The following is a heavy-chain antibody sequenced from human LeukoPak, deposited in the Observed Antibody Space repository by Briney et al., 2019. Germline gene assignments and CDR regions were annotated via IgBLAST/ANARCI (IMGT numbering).Heavy chain of an antibody. D-gene: IGHD2-15*01. CDR3: ARCSGSSTYHSDDY. V-gene: IGHV3-21*01. Sequence: GGSLRLSCVVSAFTLSTYSIKWVSQAPGKGLEWVASISSKSRYIYYADSVKGRFTISRDNAKNSLSLQMDSLRAVDTAVYYCARCSGSSTYHSDDYWGQGTLVTVS. CDR1: AFTLSTYS. CDR2: ISSKSRYI. J-gene: IGHJ4*02.